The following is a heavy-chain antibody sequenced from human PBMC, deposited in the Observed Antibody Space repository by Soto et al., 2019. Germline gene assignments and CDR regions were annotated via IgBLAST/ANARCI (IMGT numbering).Heavy chain of an antibody. Sequence: QVQLVQSGAEVKKPGASVKVSCKASGYTFTNYGISWVRQAPGQGLEWMGWISAYNGNTNYAQKLQGRVTMTTDTAXSXXYMERRSLRSDVTAVYYWAGDGALGECYYYYGMDVWGQGTTVAVSS. CDR2: ISAYNGNT. J-gene: IGHJ6*02. D-gene: IGHD3-16*01. CDR3: AGDGALGECYYYYGMDV. V-gene: IGHV1-18*01. CDR1: GYTFTNYG.